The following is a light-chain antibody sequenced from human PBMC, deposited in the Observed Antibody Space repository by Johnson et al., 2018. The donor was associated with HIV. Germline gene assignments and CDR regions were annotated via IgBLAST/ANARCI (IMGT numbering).Light chain of an antibody. CDR3: GTWDSSLSAYV. V-gene: IGLV1-51*02. J-gene: IGLJ1*01. CDR1: SSNIGNNY. CDR2: ENN. Sequence: QSVLTQPPSVSAAPGQKVTISCSGSSSNIGNNYVSWYQQLPGTAPKLLIYENNKRPSGIPDRFSGSKSGTSATLGITGLQTGDEAGYYCGTWDSSLSAYVFGTETKVTVL.